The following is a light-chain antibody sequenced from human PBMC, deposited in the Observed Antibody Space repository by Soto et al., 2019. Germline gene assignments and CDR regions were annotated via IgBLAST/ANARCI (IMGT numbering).Light chain of an antibody. CDR2: GAS. CDR1: QSVSSSY. Sequence: EIVLTQSPGTLSLSPGESATLSCRASQSVSSSYLAWYQQKPGQAPRLSIYGASSRATRIPDRFSGSGSWTDLPLTISRLEPEVFAVYYCQRYGSSRTFGQGTKLEIK. V-gene: IGKV3-20*01. J-gene: IGKJ2*02. CDR3: QRYGSSRT.